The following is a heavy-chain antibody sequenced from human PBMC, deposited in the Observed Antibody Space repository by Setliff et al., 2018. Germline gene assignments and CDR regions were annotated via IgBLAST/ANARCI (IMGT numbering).Heavy chain of an antibody. CDR2: IRPDGSET. Sequence: GGSLRLSCAASGFTFGSFYMTWVRQAPGKGLEWVANIRPDGSETGSVDSVKGRFTISRDNSKNTLYLQMSSLRAEDTAVYYCAKYVKKFAHFDYWGQGTLVTVSS. V-gene: IGHV3-7*03. J-gene: IGHJ4*02. D-gene: IGHD3-16*01. CDR1: GFTFGSFY. CDR3: AKYVKKFAHFDY.